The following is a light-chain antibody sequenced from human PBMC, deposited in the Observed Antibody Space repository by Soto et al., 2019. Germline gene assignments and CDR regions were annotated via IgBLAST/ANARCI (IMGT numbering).Light chain of an antibody. Sequence: SYELTQPFSVSVSPGQTASITCSGDKLGNKYASWYQQKSGQSPVLVIYEDKKRPSGIPERFSGSNSGNTATLTISETQAMDEADYYCQAWDSGTGVFGGGTKLTVL. CDR1: KLGNKY. CDR2: EDK. V-gene: IGLV3-1*01. J-gene: IGLJ2*01. CDR3: QAWDSGTGV.